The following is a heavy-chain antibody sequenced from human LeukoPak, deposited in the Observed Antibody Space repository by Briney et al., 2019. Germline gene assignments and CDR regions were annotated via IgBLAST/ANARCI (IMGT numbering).Heavy chain of an antibody. D-gene: IGHD6-19*01. Sequence: PGGSLRLSCAASGFTFDDYGMSWVRQAPGRGLEWASGINWSGSHTGYADSVKGQFTISRDNARNSLYLQMNSLRAEDTALYYCARDLGGWPPSYYFDYWGQGTLVTVSS. CDR3: ARDLGGWPPSYYFDY. V-gene: IGHV3-20*04. CDR1: GFTFDDYG. J-gene: IGHJ4*02. CDR2: INWSGSHT.